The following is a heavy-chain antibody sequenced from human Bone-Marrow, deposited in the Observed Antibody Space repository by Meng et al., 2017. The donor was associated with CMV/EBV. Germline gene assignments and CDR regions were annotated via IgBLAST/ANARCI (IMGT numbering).Heavy chain of an antibody. CDR2: ISGGST. D-gene: IGHD3-3*01. Sequence: GGSLRLSCAASGFTVSSNEMSWVRQAPGKGLEWVSCISGGSTYYADSRKGRFTISRDNSKNTLHLQMNSLRAEDTAVYYCARDLTITVFGVLIASFDRWGQGTLVTVSS. CDR3: ARDLTITVFGVLIASFDR. J-gene: IGHJ4*02. CDR1: GFTVSSNE. V-gene: IGHV3-38-3*01.